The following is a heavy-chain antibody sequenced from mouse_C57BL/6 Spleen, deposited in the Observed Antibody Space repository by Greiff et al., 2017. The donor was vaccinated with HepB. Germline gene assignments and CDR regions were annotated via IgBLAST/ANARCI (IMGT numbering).Heavy chain of an antibody. CDR2: IYPGDGDT. V-gene: IGHV1-82*01. J-gene: IGHJ1*03. Sequence: VQLQQSGPELVKPGASVKISCKASGYAFSSSWMNWVKQRPGKGLEWIGRIYPGDGDTNYNGKFKGKATLTADKSSSTAYMQLSSLTSEDSAVYFCARRAYYGSSYRYFDVWGTGTTVTVSS. CDR1: GYAFSSSW. CDR3: ARRAYYGSSYRYFDV. D-gene: IGHD1-1*01.